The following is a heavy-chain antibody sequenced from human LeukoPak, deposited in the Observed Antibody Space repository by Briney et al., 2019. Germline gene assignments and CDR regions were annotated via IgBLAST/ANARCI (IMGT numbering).Heavy chain of an antibody. Sequence: SETLSLTCAVSGGSIISNKWWSWVRQPPGKGLEWIGEIYHSGSTNYNPSLKSRVTISVDKSKNHFSLKLTSVTAADTAVYYCARRRTGYSSGWPSYYFDYWGQGILVTVSS. CDR2: IYHSGST. CDR1: GGSIISNKW. J-gene: IGHJ4*02. CDR3: ARRRTGYSSGWPSYYFDY. V-gene: IGHV4-4*02. D-gene: IGHD6-19*01.